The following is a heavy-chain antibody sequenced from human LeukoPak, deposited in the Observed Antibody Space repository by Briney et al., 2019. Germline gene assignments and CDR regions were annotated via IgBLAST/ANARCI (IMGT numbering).Heavy chain of an antibody. CDR2: IYYDGSNK. CDR3: AKGGHGGNMYYVMDV. J-gene: IGHJ6*02. V-gene: IGHV3-30*02. D-gene: IGHD4-23*01. CDR1: GFTFSSYP. Sequence: GGSLRLSCAASGFTFSSYPMHWVRQAPGKGLEWVAFIYYDGSNKYYADSVRGRFTISRDNSKNSLFLQMNSLRAEDTAVYYCAKGGHGGNMYYVMDVWGQGTTVTVSS.